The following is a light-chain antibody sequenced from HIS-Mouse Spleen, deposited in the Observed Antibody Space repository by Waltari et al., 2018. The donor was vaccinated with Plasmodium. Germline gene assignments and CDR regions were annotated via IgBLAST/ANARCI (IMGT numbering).Light chain of an antibody. Sequence: SYVLTQTPSVSVAPGQTARITCGGKTIGSNSVHWYQQKPGQAPVLVVYDDSDRPSGIPERFSGSNSGNTATLTISRVEAGDEADYYCQVWDSSSDHVVFGGGTKLTVL. CDR3: QVWDSSSDHVV. CDR2: DDS. J-gene: IGLJ2*01. V-gene: IGLV3-21*02. CDR1: TIGSNS.